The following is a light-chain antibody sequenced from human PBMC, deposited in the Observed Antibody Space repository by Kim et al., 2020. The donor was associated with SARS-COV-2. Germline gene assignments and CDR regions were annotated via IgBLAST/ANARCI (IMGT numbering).Light chain of an antibody. Sequence: EIMMTQSPATLSVSPGETVTLSCSASQNVRNYLAWYQHKPGQPPRLLIYGTSTRATGIPARFSGSGSETEYTLTISSLQSDDFAVYYCQQYSNWPALTFGGGTKMEIK. CDR1: QNVRNY. V-gene: IGKV3-15*01. CDR2: GTS. J-gene: IGKJ4*01. CDR3: QQYSNWPALT.